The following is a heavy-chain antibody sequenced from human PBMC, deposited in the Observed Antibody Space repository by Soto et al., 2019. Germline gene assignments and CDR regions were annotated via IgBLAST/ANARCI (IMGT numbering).Heavy chain of an antibody. CDR1: GYTFTSYG. D-gene: IGHD2-21*01. CDR3: ARDMAHVVVNAITYYYSGMDV. CDR2: ISAYNGNT. V-gene: IGHV1-18*04. J-gene: IGHJ6*02. Sequence: ASVKGSCKASGYTFTSYGISWVRQAPGQGLGWMGWISAYNGNTNYAQKLQGRVTMTTDTSTSTAYMELRSLRSDDTAVYYCARDMAHVVVNAITYYYSGMDVWGPGTSVTVS.